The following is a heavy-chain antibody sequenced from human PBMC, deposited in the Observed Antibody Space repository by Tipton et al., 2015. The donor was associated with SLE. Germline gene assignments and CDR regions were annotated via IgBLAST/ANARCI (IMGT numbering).Heavy chain of an antibody. CDR3: ARAPGYFDILTGYHPFDS. V-gene: IGHV4-59*01. D-gene: IGHD3-9*01. J-gene: IGHJ4*02. CDR1: GGSISSYY. Sequence: TLSLTCTVSGGSISSYYWSWIRQPPGKGLEWIGYIYYSGSTNYNPSLESRVTISVDTSKNQFSLKLSSVTAADTAVYYCARAPGYFDILTGYHPFDSWGQGTLVTVSS. CDR2: IYYSGST.